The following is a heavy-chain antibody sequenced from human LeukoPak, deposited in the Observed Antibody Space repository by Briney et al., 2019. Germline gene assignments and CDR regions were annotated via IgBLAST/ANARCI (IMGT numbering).Heavy chain of an antibody. CDR3: AKDRGTSWPGYFQY. Sequence: GRSLRLSCGASGFTFDDYAMHWVRQAPGKGLEWVSGISWNSGSIGYADSVKGRFTISRDNSKNTLDLQMNNLRPEDTAVYYCAKDRGTSWPGYFQYWGQGTLVTVSS. J-gene: IGHJ1*01. V-gene: IGHV3-9*01. CDR2: ISWNSGSI. D-gene: IGHD6-13*01. CDR1: GFTFDDYA.